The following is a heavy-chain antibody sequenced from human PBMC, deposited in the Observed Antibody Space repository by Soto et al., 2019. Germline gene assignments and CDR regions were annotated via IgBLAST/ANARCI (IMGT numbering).Heavy chain of an antibody. CDR2: IDHTGST. CDR1: GDSISNSRFY. J-gene: IGHJ4*02. V-gene: IGHV4-39*01. Sequence: SETLSLTCGVSGDSISNSRFYWAWIRQPPGEGLEWIGSIDHTGSTYYNPSLKSRVTVSVDTSKNQFSLKLTSVTAADTAVYYCARQRDYYDTSGDSYFDYWGQGTLVTVSS. CDR3: ARQRDYYDTSGDSYFDY. D-gene: IGHD3-22*01.